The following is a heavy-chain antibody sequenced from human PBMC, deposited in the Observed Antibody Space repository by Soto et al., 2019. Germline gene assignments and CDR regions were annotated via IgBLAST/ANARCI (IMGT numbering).Heavy chain of an antibody. CDR3: AREYYGLLTGSYTDY. D-gene: IGHD3-9*01. CDR2: ISGDGVTI. CDR1: GFPFSSYW. Sequence: EVQLVESVGDLVQRGGSLRLSCAASGFPFSSYWMHWVRHTPGKGLDWVARISGDGVTIYYADSVTGRFTVSRDNAKNTLSLQISGLRAEDTAVYYCAREYYGLLTGSYTDYWGQGTLVSVSS. J-gene: IGHJ4*02. V-gene: IGHV3-74*01.